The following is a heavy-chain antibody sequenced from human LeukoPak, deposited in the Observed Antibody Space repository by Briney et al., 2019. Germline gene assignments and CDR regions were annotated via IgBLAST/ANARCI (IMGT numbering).Heavy chain of an antibody. D-gene: IGHD3-16*01. Sequence: PRGSLRLSCAASGFAFHSHWMHWVRQGPGKGLMWVSRINNDGSASHYADSVKGRFTTSRDNAKNTLYLQMNSLTADDTAVYFCARVVGDTTSYYYPMDVWGRGTTVTVSS. CDR3: ARVVGDTTSYYYPMDV. CDR2: INNDGSAS. J-gene: IGHJ6*02. V-gene: IGHV3-74*01. CDR1: GFAFHSHW.